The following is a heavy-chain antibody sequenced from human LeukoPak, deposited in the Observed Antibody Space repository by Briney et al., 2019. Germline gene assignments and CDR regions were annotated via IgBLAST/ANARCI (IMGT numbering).Heavy chain of an antibody. V-gene: IGHV1-2*02. D-gene: IGHD3-3*01. CDR2: INPNNGDT. J-gene: IGHJ4*02. CDR3: TRVKHDFWNGYYDY. Sequence: GASVKVSCKASGYTFTGYYMHWVRQAPGQGLGWMGWINPNNGDTYYAQKFQGRVTMTRDTSISTAYMELSRLRSDDTAVYYCTRVKHDFWNGYYDYWGQGVQVTVSS. CDR1: GYTFTGYY.